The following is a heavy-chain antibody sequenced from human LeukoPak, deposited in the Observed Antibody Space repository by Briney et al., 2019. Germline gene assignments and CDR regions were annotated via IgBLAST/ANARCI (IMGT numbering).Heavy chain of an antibody. CDR2: INPNSGGT. Sequence: ASVKVSCKASGYTFTGYYMHWVRQAPGQGLEWMGWINPNSGGTNYAQKFQGRVTMTRDTSISTAYMELSRLRSDDTAVYYCARDRENIVVVPAAIHYSGQGTLVTVSS. CDR3: ARDRENIVVVPAAIHY. J-gene: IGHJ4*02. CDR1: GYTFTGYY. V-gene: IGHV1-2*02. D-gene: IGHD2-2*01.